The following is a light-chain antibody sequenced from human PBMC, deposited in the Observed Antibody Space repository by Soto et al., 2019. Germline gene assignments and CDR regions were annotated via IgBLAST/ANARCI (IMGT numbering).Light chain of an antibody. CDR3: QQYGNFPYT. Sequence: DIQLTQSPSFLSASVGDRVTITCRASQGISTYLAWYQQKPGKAPKLLIYAASTLQSGVPLSFSGSGSGTDFTLTINRLEPEDFAVYYCQQYGNFPYTFGQGTKLEIK. J-gene: IGKJ2*01. V-gene: IGKV1-9*01. CDR1: QGISTY. CDR2: AAS.